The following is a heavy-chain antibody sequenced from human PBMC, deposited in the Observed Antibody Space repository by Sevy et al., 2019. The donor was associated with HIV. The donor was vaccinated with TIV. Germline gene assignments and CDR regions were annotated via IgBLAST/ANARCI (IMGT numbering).Heavy chain of an antibody. Sequence: GGSLRLSCAASGFTFSDYYMSWIRQAPGKGLEWVSYISSSGSIIYDADSVKGGFTISRDNVKNSIYLEMNSLRAEDTAVYYCASYYYDSRAALDYWGQGTLVTVSS. CDR2: ISSSGSII. D-gene: IGHD3-22*01. CDR3: ASYYYDSRAALDY. V-gene: IGHV3-11*01. CDR1: GFTFSDYY. J-gene: IGHJ4*02.